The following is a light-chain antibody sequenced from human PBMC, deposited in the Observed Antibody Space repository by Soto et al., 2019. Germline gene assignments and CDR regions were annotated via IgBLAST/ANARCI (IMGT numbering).Light chain of an antibody. V-gene: IGLV3-21*02. Sequence: SYELTQPPSVSVAPGQTARITCGGNNIGGKSVHWYQQKPGQAPVLVVYDDSDRPSGIPERFSGSNSVNTATLTISRVVAGDEADYYCQVWESGRGVFGTGTRSPS. CDR2: DDS. CDR1: NIGGKS. CDR3: QVWESGRGV. J-gene: IGLJ1*01.